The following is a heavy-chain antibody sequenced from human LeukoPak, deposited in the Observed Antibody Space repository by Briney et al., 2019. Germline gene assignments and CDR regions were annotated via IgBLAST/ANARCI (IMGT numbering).Heavy chain of an antibody. CDR1: GFTFSSYT. V-gene: IGHV3-23*01. CDR2: ISGGGGST. Sequence: GGSLRLSCAASGFTFSSYTMSWVRQAPGKGLEWVSAISGGGGSTYYADSAKGRFTISRDNSKNTLYLQMNSLRAEDTAVYYCAKGVIYCSGGNCYFGTFDIWGQGTMVTVS. D-gene: IGHD2-15*01. CDR3: AKGVIYCSGGNCYFGTFDI. J-gene: IGHJ3*02.